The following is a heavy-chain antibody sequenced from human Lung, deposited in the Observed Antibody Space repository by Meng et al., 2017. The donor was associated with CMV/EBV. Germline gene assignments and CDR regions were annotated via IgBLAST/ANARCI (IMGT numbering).Heavy chain of an antibody. CDR1: GFTFSRSP. V-gene: IGHV3-30*04. CDR3: ARDGPRTGFIDH. CDR2: ISWDGKNK. D-gene: IGHD2-8*02. Sequence: QVRLVESGXGVVQPGGXLRLSCAASGFTFSRSPMYWVRQTPGKILEWVAVISWDGKNKYYADSVKGRFTLSRDNSKNTLNLQMNSLKDDDTAVYYCARDGPRTGFIDHWGQGTLVTVSS. J-gene: IGHJ4*02.